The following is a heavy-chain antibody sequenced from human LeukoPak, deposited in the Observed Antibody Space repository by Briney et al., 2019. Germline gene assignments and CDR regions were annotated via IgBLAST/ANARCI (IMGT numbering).Heavy chain of an antibody. CDR1: GGTFRSYA. V-gene: IGHV1-69*05. Sequence: ASVKVSCKASGGTFRSYAISWVRQAPGQGLEWMGGIIPIFGTANYAQKFQGRVTITTDESTSTAYMELSSLRSDDTAVFYCARVRDYYYDTTTYYYFDYWGQGTLVTVSS. CDR3: ARVRDYYYDTTTYYYFDY. CDR2: IIPIFGTA. J-gene: IGHJ4*02. D-gene: IGHD3-22*01.